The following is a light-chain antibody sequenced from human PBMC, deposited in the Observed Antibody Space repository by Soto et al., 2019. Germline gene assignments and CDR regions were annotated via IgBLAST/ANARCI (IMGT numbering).Light chain of an antibody. CDR1: QSVSSY. Sequence: EIVLTQSTATLSLSPGERATLSCRASQSVSSYLAWYQQKPGQAPRLLIYDASNRATGIPARFSGSGSGTDFTLTISSLEPEDFAVYYCQQRSNWHPRFGPGTKVDIK. V-gene: IGKV3-11*01. CDR2: DAS. J-gene: IGKJ3*01. CDR3: QQRSNWHPR.